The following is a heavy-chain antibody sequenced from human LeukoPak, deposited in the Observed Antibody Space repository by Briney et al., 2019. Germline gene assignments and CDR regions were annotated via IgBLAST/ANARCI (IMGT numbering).Heavy chain of an antibody. CDR3: ARHLFGSGYYPDY. V-gene: IGHV4-4*07. J-gene: IGHJ4*02. CDR2: IYASGST. Sequence: SETLSLTCTVSGGSISSYYWSWIRQPAGKGLEWIGRIYASGSTNYNPSLKSRVTISVDTSKKLFSLKLSSVTAADTAVYYCARHLFGSGYYPDYWGQGTLVTVSS. CDR1: GGSISSYY. D-gene: IGHD3-22*01.